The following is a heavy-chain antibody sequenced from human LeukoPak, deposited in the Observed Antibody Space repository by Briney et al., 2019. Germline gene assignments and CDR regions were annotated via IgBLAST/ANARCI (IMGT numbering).Heavy chain of an antibody. CDR1: GGSISSYY. V-gene: IGHV4-59*01. CDR3: ARASMAHDSSGYYFGAFDI. J-gene: IGHJ3*02. Sequence: SETLSLTCTVSGGSISSYYWSWIRQPPGKGLEWIGYIYYSGSTNYNPSLKSRVTISVDTSKNQFSLKLSSVTAADTAVYYCARASMAHDSSGYYFGAFDIWGQGTMVTVSS. D-gene: IGHD3-22*01. CDR2: IYYSGST.